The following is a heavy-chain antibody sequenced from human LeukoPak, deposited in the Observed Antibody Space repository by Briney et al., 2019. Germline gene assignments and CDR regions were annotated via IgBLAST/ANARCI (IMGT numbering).Heavy chain of an antibody. D-gene: IGHD3-3*01. V-gene: IGHV1-69*01. CDR3: AREGSIFGIIGANLNY. CDR1: GGTFSSYA. J-gene: IGHJ4*02. Sequence: SVKVSCKASGGTFSSYAISWVRQAPGQGLEWMGGIIPVFGTPNYAQKFQGRVTITADESTSTAYMELSSLRSEDTAVYYCAREGSIFGIIGANLNYWGQGTLVTVSS. CDR2: IIPVFGTP.